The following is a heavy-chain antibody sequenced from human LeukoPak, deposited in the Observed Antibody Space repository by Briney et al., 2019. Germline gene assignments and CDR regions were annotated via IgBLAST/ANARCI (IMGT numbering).Heavy chain of an antibody. J-gene: IGHJ4*02. Sequence: SETLSLTCTVSGGSISSGGYYWSWIRQHPGKGLEWIGYIYYSGSTNYNPSLKSRVTISVDTSKNQFSLKLSSVTAADTAVYYCARGGSYFPTDYWGQGTLVTVSS. V-gene: IGHV4-61*08. CDR3: ARGGSYFPTDY. CDR2: IYYSGST. D-gene: IGHD1-26*01. CDR1: GGSISSGGYY.